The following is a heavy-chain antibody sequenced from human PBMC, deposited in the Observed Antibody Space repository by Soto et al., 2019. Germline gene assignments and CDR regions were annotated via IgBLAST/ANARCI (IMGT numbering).Heavy chain of an antibody. J-gene: IGHJ4*02. CDR3: ARAEGWTYSYGLFDY. CDR1: GDSITNFY. D-gene: IGHD5-18*01. V-gene: IGHV4-59*01. CDR2: THHAGDP. Sequence: QVQVQESGPGLLKPSETLSLTCTVSGDSITNFYGSWIRQTPGKGLEWIGYTHHAGDPTYNPSFKSRATISVDRSTNQLSLKLTSVTTADTALYYCARAEGWTYSYGLFDYWGQGVLVTVSS.